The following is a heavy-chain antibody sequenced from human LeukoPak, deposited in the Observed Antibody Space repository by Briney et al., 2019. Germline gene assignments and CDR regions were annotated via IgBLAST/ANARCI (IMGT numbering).Heavy chain of an antibody. CDR2: IYYSGST. V-gene: IGHV4-39*07. CDR1: GGSISSSSYY. Sequence: SETLSLTCTVSGGSISSSSYYWGWIRQPPGKGLEWIGSIYYSGSTYYNPSLKSRVTISVDTSKNQFSLKLSSVTAADTAVYYCARGLAERGYSYGLIDYWGQGTLVTVSS. J-gene: IGHJ4*02. D-gene: IGHD5-18*01. CDR3: ARGLAERGYSYGLIDY.